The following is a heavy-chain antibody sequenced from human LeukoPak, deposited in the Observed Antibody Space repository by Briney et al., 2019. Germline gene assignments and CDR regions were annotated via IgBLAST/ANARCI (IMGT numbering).Heavy chain of an antibody. J-gene: IGHJ3*02. V-gene: IGHV1-18*01. Sequence: ASVKVSCKASGYTFTSYGISWVRQAPGQGLEWMGWISAYNGNTNYAQKLQGRVTMTTDTSTSTAYMELRSLRSDDTAVYYCARDRPEITISGVVIIGAFDIWGQGTMVTVSS. CDR2: ISAYNGNT. CDR3: ARDRPEITISGVVIIGAFDI. CDR1: GYTFTSYG. D-gene: IGHD3-3*01.